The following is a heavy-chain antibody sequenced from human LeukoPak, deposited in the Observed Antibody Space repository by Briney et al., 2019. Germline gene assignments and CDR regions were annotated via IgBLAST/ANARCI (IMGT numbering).Heavy chain of an antibody. CDR3: ARYNWNFDY. Sequence: SETLSLTCTVSGGSISSSSYYWGWIRQPPGKGLEWIGSIYHSGRTFYNPSLKSRVTISVDTSKNQFSLKLSSVTAADTAVYYCARYNWNFDYWGQGTLVTVSS. D-gene: IGHD1-20*01. CDR2: IYHSGRT. V-gene: IGHV4-39*07. J-gene: IGHJ4*02. CDR1: GGSISSSSYY.